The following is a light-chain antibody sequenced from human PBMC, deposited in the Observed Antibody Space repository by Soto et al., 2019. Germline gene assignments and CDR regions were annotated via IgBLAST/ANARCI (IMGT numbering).Light chain of an antibody. CDR3: QQRSNWPPEVT. CDR2: DTS. J-gene: IGKJ3*01. CDR1: QSVGSS. V-gene: IGKV3-11*01. Sequence: EIVLTQSPDTLSLSPGERATLSCRASQSVGSSLAWYQQKPGQAPRLLIYDTSNSTTGIPARFSGSGSGPEYTLTISNLEPEDCAVYYCQQRSNWPPEVTFGPGTKVDIK.